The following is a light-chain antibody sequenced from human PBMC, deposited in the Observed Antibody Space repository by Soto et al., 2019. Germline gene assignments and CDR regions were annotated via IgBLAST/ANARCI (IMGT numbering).Light chain of an antibody. Sequence: DIQMTQSPSSLSASVGDRVTITCQASQDISIYLNWYQQKSGKAPKLLIYDASNLETGVPSRFSGSGSGTDFTFTITSLQPEDIATYSCQQYDNLPPTFGQGTKVEIK. J-gene: IGKJ1*01. CDR1: QDISIY. CDR2: DAS. CDR3: QQYDNLPPT. V-gene: IGKV1-33*01.